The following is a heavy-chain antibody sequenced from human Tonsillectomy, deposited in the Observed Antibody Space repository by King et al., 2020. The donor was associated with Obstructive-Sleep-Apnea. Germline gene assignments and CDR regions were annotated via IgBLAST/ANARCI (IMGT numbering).Heavy chain of an antibody. V-gene: IGHV1-2*02. Sequence: QLVQSGAEVKKPGASVKVSCKASGYTFTGYYLHWVRQAPGHGLEWMGWIDPYSGGTNYAQNFQGRVAMTRDTSISTAYMELSRLRSDDTALYYCAILSDDYGANSRLNFACWGQGTLVTVSS. CDR3: AILSDDYGANSRLNFAC. D-gene: IGHD4-23*01. CDR2: IDPYSGGT. J-gene: IGHJ4*02. CDR1: GYTFTGYY.